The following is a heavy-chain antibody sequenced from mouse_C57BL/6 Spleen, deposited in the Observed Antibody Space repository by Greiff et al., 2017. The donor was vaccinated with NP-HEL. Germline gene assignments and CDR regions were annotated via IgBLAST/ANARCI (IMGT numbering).Heavy chain of an antibody. CDR1: GYSFTSYY. V-gene: IGHV1-66*01. Sequence: VHLVESGPELVKPGASVKISCKASGYSFTSYYIHWVKQRPGQGLEWIGWIYPGSGNTKYNEKFKGKATLTADTSSSTAYMQLSSLTSEDSAVYYCARWITTVVDSAMDYWGQGTSVTVSS. CDR2: IYPGSGNT. J-gene: IGHJ4*01. D-gene: IGHD1-1*01. CDR3: ARWITTVVDSAMDY.